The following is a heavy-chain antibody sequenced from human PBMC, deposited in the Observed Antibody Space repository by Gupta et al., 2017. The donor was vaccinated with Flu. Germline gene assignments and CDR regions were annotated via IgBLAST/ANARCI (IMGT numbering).Heavy chain of an antibody. CDR2: ISYDGSNK. Sequence: MHWVRQAPGKGLEWVAVISYDGSNKYYADAVKGRFTISRDNSKNTLYLQMNSLRAEDTAVYYCARDRASQYSSSYHWYFDLWGRGTLVTVSS. J-gene: IGHJ2*01. V-gene: IGHV3-30-3*01. CDR3: ARDRASQYSSSYHWYFDL. D-gene: IGHD6-6*01.